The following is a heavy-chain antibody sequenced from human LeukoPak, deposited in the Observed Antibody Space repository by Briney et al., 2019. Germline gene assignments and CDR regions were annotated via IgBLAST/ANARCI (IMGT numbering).Heavy chain of an antibody. CDR3: ARDQALGYGWPTVLAIDI. J-gene: IGHJ3*02. Sequence: PSETLSLTCTVSGGSITSGSYYWSWIRQPAGKGLEWIGRIYTSGSTNYKPSLKSRVTMSVDTSKNQFSLNVSSVTAADTAVYYCARDQALGYGWPTVLAIDIGGQGTMVTVSA. CDR2: IYTSGST. CDR1: GGSITSGSYY. D-gene: IGHD6-19*01. V-gene: IGHV4-61*02.